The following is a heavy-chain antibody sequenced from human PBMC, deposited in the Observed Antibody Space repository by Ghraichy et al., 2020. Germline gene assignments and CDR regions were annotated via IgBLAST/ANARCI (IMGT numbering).Heavy chain of an antibody. CDR3: ARGWRQNSFDM. J-gene: IGHJ3*02. CDR1: GFTFTTYS. Sequence: GGSLRLSCAASGFTFTTYSMDWVRQAPGNGLEWVSFIGSGGGSPIYYADSVRGRFIISRDNGKNSVYLQMSGLTADDTAVYYCARGWRQNSFDMWGQGTMVTVSS. CDR2: IGSGGGSPI. V-gene: IGHV3-48*01. D-gene: IGHD2/OR15-2a*01.